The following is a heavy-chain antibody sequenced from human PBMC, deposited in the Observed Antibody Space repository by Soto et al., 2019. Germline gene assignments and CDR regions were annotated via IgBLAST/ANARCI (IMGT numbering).Heavy chain of an antibody. V-gene: IGHV4-4*02. J-gene: IGHJ4*02. CDR1: GGSISSSNW. CDR3: ARAHIAVAGTIDY. Sequence: SETLSLTCAVSGGSISSSNWWSLVRRPPGKGLEWIGEIYHSGSTNYNPPLKSRVTISVDKSKNQFSLKLSSVTAADTAVYYCARAHIAVAGTIDYWGQGTLVTVSS. CDR2: IYHSGST. D-gene: IGHD6-19*01.